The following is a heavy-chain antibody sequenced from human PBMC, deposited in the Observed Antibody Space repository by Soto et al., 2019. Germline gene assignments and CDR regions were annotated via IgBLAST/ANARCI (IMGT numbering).Heavy chain of an antibody. CDR1: GVTFSSYA. Sequence: GGFLRLSCAAAGVTFSSYAMSWVRQAPGKGLEWVSAISGSGGSTYYADSVKGRFTISRDNSKNTLYLQMNSLRAEDTAVYYYAKQKDYYYMDVWGKGTTVTVSS. V-gene: IGHV3-23*01. CDR2: ISGSGGST. J-gene: IGHJ6*03. CDR3: AKQKDYYYMDV.